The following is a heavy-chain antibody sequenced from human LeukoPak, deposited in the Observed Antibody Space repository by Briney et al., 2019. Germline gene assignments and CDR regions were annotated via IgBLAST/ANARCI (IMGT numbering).Heavy chain of an antibody. CDR3: ARDLMADEYYYDSSGYYYVGGYFDY. V-gene: IGHV3-30*04. CDR2: ISYDGSNK. CDR1: GFTFSSYA. J-gene: IGHJ4*02. D-gene: IGHD3-22*01. Sequence: GGSLRLSCAASGFTFSSYAMHWVRQAPGKGLEWVALISYDGSNKYYADSVKGRFTISRDNSKNTLYLQMNSLRAEDTAVYFCARDLMADEYYYDSSGYYYVGGYFDYWGQGTLVTVSS.